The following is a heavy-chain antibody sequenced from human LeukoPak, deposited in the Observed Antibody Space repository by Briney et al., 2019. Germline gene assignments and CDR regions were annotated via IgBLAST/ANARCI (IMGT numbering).Heavy chain of an antibody. Sequence: SETLSLTCTVSGGSINSYYWSWVRQPPGKGLEWIGYIYYIGSTNYNPSLKSRVTISVDMSKNQFSLKLSSVTAADTAVYYCARSRGYSYGTTFLDYWGQGTLVTVSS. CDR3: ARSRGYSYGTTFLDY. V-gene: IGHV4-59*08. D-gene: IGHD5-18*01. J-gene: IGHJ4*02. CDR2: IYYIGST. CDR1: GGSINSYY.